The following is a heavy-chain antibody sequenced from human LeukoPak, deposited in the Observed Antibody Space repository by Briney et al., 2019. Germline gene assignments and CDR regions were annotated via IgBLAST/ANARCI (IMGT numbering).Heavy chain of an antibody. D-gene: IGHD6-19*01. CDR1: GFTFSSYG. V-gene: IGHV3-30*02. CDR3: ARLYSSGWPLECMDV. J-gene: IGHJ6*02. CDR2: IRYDGSNK. Sequence: GGSLRLSCAASGFTFSSYGMHWVRQAPGKGLEWVAFIRYDGSNKYYADSVKGRFTISRDNSKNTLYLQMNSLRADDTAVYYCARLYSSGWPLECMDVWGQGTTVTVSS.